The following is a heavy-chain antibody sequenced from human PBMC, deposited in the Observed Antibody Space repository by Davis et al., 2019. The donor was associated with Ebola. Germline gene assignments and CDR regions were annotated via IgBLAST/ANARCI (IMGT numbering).Heavy chain of an antibody. CDR2: IYYSGST. J-gene: IGHJ5*02. Sequence: MPSETLSLTCTVSGGSISSGGYYWSWIRQHPGKGLEWIGYIYYSGSTYYNPSLKSRVTISVDTSKNQFSLKLSSMTAADTAVYYCARGRGWLQSGFDPWGQGTLVTVSS. V-gene: IGHV4-31*03. CDR1: GGSISSGGYY. CDR3: ARGRGWLQSGFDP. D-gene: IGHD5-24*01.